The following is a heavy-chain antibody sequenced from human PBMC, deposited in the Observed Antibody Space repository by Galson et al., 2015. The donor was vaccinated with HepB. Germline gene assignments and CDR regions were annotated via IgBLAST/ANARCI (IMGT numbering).Heavy chain of an antibody. CDR1: GFTFSGYG. V-gene: IGHV3-33*08. CDR3: ARDDATDIAVAGTTDY. D-gene: IGHD6-19*01. J-gene: IGHJ4*02. CDR2: IWYDGSNK. Sequence: SLRLSCAASGFTFSGYGMHWVRQAPGKGLEWVAVIWYDGSNKYYADSVKGRFTISRDNSKNTLYLQMNSLRAEDTAVYYCARDDATDIAVAGTTDYWGQGTLVTVSS.